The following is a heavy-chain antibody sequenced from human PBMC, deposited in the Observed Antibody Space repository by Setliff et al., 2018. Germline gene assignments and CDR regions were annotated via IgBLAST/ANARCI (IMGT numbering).Heavy chain of an antibody. CDR1: GGSISSSSYY. D-gene: IGHD3-3*01. J-gene: IGHJ4*02. V-gene: IGHV4-39*07. CDR2: IYYSGST. Sequence: PSETLSPTCTLSGGSISSSSYYWGWIRQPPGKGLEWIGSIYYSGSTYYNPSPKSRVTISVDTSKNQFSLKLSSVTAADTAVYYCARRISYYNFWSGYYDYWGQGTRVNVSS. CDR3: ARRISYYNFWSGYYDY.